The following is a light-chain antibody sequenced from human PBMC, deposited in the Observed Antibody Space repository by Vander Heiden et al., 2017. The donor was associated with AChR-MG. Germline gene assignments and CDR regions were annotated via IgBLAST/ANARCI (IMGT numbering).Light chain of an antibody. CDR2: DVN. Sequence: QSALPQPASVSGSPGQPTTISCTGTSSDVGGYDNVSWYQKYPGKAPKLLIYDVNNRPSGVSHRFFGSKSGNTASLTISGLQAEDDADYFCASYTRRSTVIFGGGTKLTVL. CDR3: ASYTRRSTVI. CDR1: SSDVGGYDN. J-gene: IGLJ2*01. V-gene: IGLV2-14*01.